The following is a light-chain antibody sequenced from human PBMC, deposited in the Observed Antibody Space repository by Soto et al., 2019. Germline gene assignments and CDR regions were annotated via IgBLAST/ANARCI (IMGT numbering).Light chain of an antibody. J-gene: IGLJ2*01. CDR1: SSNIGAGYV. V-gene: IGLV1-40*01. Sequence: QSVLTQPPSVSGAPGQRVTISCTGSSSNIGAGYVVHWYQQLPGTPPKLLIYGNSNRPSGVPDRFSSSKSGTSAALAITGRQAEDEADYYCQSSDSSLSGSVFGGGTKLTVL. CDR3: QSSDSSLSGSV. CDR2: GNS.